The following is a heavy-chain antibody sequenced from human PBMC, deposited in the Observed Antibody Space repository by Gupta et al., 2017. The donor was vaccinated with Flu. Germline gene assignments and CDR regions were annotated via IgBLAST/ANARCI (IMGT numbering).Heavy chain of an antibody. V-gene: IGHV3-15*01. CDR3: ATDKTFYGSAPYFDN. D-gene: IGHD4-17*01. CDR2: IRSFFDGGTV. J-gene: IGHJ4*02. CDR1: AW. Sequence: AWMSWVRQAPGKGLEWVGRIRSFFDGGTVDYAAPVMGRFTISRDESRLFLRMTGLTAEDTAVYYCATDKTFYGSAPYFDNWGQGTLVTVSS.